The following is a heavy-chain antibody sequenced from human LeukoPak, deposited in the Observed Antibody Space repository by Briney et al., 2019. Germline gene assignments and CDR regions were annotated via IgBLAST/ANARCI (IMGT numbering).Heavy chain of an antibody. V-gene: IGHV4-31*03. CDR1: GGSISSGGYY. D-gene: IGHD2-15*01. Sequence: PSETLSLTCTVSGGSISSGGYYWSWIRQHPGKGLEWIGYIYYSGSTYYNPSLKSRVTISVDRSKNQFSLKLSSVTAADTAVYYCARGIGGSRAVHYYYGMDVWGQGTTVTVSS. J-gene: IGHJ6*02. CDR3: ARGIGGSRAVHYYYGMDV. CDR2: IYYSGST.